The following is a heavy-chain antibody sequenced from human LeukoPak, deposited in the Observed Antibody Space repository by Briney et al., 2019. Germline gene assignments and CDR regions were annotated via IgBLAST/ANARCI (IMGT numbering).Heavy chain of an antibody. D-gene: IGHD2-15*01. Sequence: SETLSLTCTVSGVSISSYSWSWIRQPPGKGLEWIGYIYYSGSTNYNPSLKSRVTISVDMSKNQFSLKLSSVTAADTAVYYCATHPPKVCTGGSCTDYWGQGTLVTVSS. CDR1: GVSISSYS. CDR3: ATHPPKVCTGGSCTDY. J-gene: IGHJ4*02. CDR2: IYYSGST. V-gene: IGHV4-59*01.